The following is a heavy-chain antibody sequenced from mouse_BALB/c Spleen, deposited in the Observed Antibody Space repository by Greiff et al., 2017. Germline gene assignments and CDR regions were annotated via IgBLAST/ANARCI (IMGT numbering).Heavy chain of an antibody. Sequence: QVQLQQSGAELVRPGTSVKVSCKASGYAFTNYLIEWVKQRPGQGLEWIGVINPGSGGTNYNEKFKGKATLTADKSSSTAYMQLSSLTSDDSAVYFCARGNHYYAMDNGGQGTSVTGAS. CDR2: INPGSGGT. D-gene: IGHD2-1*01. CDR1: GYAFTNYL. V-gene: IGHV1-54*03. J-gene: IGHJ4*01. CDR3: ARGNHYYAMDN.